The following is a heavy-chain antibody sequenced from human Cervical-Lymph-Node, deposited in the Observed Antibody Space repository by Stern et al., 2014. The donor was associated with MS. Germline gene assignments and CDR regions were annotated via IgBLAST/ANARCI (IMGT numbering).Heavy chain of an antibody. CDR3: AQGAGSYWYVGL. CDR1: GGSFINYA. V-gene: IGHV1-69*01. CDR2: ILPIFGDP. D-gene: IGHD6-19*01. J-gene: IGHJ2*01. Sequence: DQLVESGAEVKKPGSSVKVSCRPSGGSFINYAIRWVRQAPGQGLEWMGGILPIFGDPAYAQRFQARLTITADESTSTAYMELGSLTSDDTAIYYCAQGAGSYWYVGLWGRGTPITVSS.